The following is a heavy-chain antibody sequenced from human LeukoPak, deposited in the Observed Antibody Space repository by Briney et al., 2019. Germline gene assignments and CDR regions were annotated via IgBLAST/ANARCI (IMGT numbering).Heavy chain of an antibody. CDR1: GFTFSSYG. D-gene: IGHD2-2*01. J-gene: IGHJ6*04. V-gene: IGHV3-30*18. CDR2: ISYDGSNE. Sequence: GGSLRLSCAASGFTFSSYGMHWVRQAPGKGLEWVAVISYDGSNEYYADSVKGRFTISRDNSKNTLYLQMNSLRAEDTAVYYCAKVVVARYYYYGMDVWGKGTTVTVSS. CDR3: AKVVVARYYYYGMDV.